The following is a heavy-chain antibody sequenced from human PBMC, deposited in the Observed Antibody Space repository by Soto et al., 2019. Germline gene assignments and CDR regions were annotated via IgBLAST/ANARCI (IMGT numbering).Heavy chain of an antibody. CDR2: TRNKANNYTT. CDR3: ARVYGPYWYFDR. D-gene: IGHD4-17*01. Sequence: PGGSLRLSWAAAGFTFSDHYMEWVRQATGKGLEWLGRTRNKANNYTTESAEPVKGRFTISRDDSKNSLYLQMNSLKTEATAVYYCARVYGPYWYFDRWGRGTLVTVSS. CDR1: GFTFSDHY. J-gene: IGHJ2*01. V-gene: IGHV3-72*01.